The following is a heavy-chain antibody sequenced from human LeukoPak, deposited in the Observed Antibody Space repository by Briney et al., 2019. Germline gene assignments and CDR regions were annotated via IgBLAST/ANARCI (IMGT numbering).Heavy chain of an antibody. J-gene: IGHJ2*01. CDR3: ARHGYGSGSYDFDL. Sequence: SETLSLTCTVSGGSISESAYYWGWVRQPPGKGLEWIGYIYYSGSTNYNPSLKSRVTISVDTSKNQFSLKLSSVTAADTAVYYCARHGYGSGSYDFDLWGRGTLVTVSS. V-gene: IGHV4-61*05. CDR2: IYYSGST. D-gene: IGHD3-10*01. CDR1: GGSISESAYY.